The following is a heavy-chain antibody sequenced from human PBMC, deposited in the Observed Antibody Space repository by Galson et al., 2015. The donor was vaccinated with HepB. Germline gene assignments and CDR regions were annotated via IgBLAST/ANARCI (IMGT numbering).Heavy chain of an antibody. J-gene: IGHJ5*02. CDR1: GDSVSSTSAA. Sequence: CAISGDSVSSTSAAWNWIRQSPSRGLEWLGRTYYRSKRYNDHAVSVKSRITIDPDTSKNQFSLQLNSVTPEDTAVYCCAREPSGSYLTKAFDPWGQGTLVTVSS. D-gene: IGHD1-26*01. V-gene: IGHV6-1*01. CDR2: TYYRSKRYN. CDR3: AREPSGSYLTKAFDP.